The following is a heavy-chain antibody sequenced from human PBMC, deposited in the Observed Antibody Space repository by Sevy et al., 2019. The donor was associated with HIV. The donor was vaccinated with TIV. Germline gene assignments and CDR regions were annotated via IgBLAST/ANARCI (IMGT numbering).Heavy chain of an antibody. CDR2: ISSLSNYI. V-gene: IGHV3-21*01. CDR1: GFTFNTYT. CDR3: ARPYGSGTWEAFDT. D-gene: IGHD3-10*01. J-gene: IGHJ3*02. Sequence: GGSLRLSCAASGFTFNTYTMNWVRQAPGKGLEWVSSISSLSNYIYYADSVKGRFTVSRGNAKNSVFLQMNSLRAEDTAVYYCARPYGSGTWEAFDTWGQGTMVTVSS.